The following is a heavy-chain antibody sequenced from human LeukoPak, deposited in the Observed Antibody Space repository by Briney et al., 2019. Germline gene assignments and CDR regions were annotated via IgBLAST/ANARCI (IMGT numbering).Heavy chain of an antibody. CDR1: GFTFSSYS. D-gene: IGHD3-10*01. Sequence: GGSLRLSCAASGFTFSSYSMNWVRQAPGKGLEWVSSISPTGSYIYYADSVKGRFTFSRDNAKNSLYLQMNSLRAEDTAVYYCAREGIIGAFDIWGQGTMVTVSS. CDR3: AREGIIGAFDI. V-gene: IGHV3-21*01. CDR2: ISPTGSYI. J-gene: IGHJ3*02.